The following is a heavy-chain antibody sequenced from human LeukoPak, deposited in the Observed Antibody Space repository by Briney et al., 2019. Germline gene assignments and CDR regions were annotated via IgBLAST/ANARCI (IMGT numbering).Heavy chain of an antibody. CDR1: GGSISSYY. J-gene: IGHJ3*02. Sequence: SETLFLTCTVSGGSISSYYWSWIRQPPGKGVEWIGYIYYSGSTNYNPSLKSRVTISVDTSKNQFSLKLSSVTAADTAVYYCASPIAVAGRSWDAFDIWGQGTMVTVSS. CDR3: ASPIAVAGRSWDAFDI. V-gene: IGHV4-59*08. CDR2: IYYSGST. D-gene: IGHD6-19*01.